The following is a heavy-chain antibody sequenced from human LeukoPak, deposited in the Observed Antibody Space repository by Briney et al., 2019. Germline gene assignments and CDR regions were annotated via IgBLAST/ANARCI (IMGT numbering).Heavy chain of an antibody. D-gene: IGHD4-11*01. CDR2: MNPNSGNT. V-gene: IGHV1-8*02. CDR1: GYTFTSYA. J-gene: IGHJ4*02. CDR3: ARGSAAVSNY. Sequence: GASVKVSCTASGYTFTSYAMHWVRQATGQGLEWMGWMNPNSGNTGYAQKFQGRVTMTRNTSISTAYMELSSLRSEDTAVYYCARGSAAVSNYWGQGTLVTVSS.